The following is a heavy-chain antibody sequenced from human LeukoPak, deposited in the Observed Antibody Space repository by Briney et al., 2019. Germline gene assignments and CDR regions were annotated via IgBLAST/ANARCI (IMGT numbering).Heavy chain of an antibody. CDR1: GYSINSGYF. CDR3: ARHGANYYYFDY. V-gene: IGHV4-38-2*02. J-gene: IGHJ4*02. CDR2: IYHSGNT. Sequence: SETLSLTCTVSGYSINSGYFWAWIRQTPGKGLEWIGSIYHSGNTYSNPSLKSRVTISVDTSKNQFSLNLNSVTAADTALYYCARHGANYYYFDYWGQGTLVTVSS. D-gene: IGHD4/OR15-4a*01.